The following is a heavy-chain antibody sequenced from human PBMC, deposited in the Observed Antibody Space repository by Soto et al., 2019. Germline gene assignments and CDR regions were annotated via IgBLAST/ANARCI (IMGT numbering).Heavy chain of an antibody. Sequence: TCPCSGGSISDDSYWSWIRQTPGKGLEWIGYIYHTGNTYYNPSLRSRVSISVDKSKSQFSLKLISVTAADTAVYFCARDEYQLLSSVSWFDSWGQGTLVTVSS. V-gene: IGHV4-30-4*01. CDR3: ARDEYQLLSSVSWFDS. J-gene: IGHJ5*01. D-gene: IGHD2-2*01. CDR2: IYHTGNT. CDR1: GGSISDDSY.